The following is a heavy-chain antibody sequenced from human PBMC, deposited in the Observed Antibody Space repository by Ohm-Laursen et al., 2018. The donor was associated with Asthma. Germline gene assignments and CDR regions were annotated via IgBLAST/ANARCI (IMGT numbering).Heavy chain of an antibody. Sequence: SLRLSCAAPGYTFSRYSIHWVRQVPGKGLEWVASISTASIFIYYADSVRGRFTTSRDNAKNSVYLQMNSLRAEDTALYYCARIGPEWELPGREYSLHHWGQGTQVTVSS. D-gene: IGHD1-26*01. V-gene: IGHV3-21*01. CDR2: ISTASIFI. J-gene: IGHJ1*01. CDR1: GYTFSRYS. CDR3: ARIGPEWELPGREYSLHH.